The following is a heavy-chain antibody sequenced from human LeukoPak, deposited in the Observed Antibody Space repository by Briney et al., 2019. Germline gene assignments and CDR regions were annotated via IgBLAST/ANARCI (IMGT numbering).Heavy chain of an antibody. D-gene: IGHD3-10*01. V-gene: IGHV4-34*01. CDR2: IDPSGTT. J-gene: IGHJ6*03. Sequence: SETLSLTCAIYGGSFSGNYWSWIRQPPGKGLEWIGEIDPSGTTNYNPSLKSRVTISGDTSKNQFSLNLTFVTAADTAVYYCAGDTDDYSYMDVWGKGTTVTVSS. CDR3: AGDTDDYSYMDV. CDR1: GGSFSGNY.